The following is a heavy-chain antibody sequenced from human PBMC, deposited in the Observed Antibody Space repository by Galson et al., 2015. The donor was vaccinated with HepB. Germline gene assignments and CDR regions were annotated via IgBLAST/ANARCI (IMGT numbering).Heavy chain of an antibody. CDR3: ARGAVVEVVGGTQNNWFDP. D-gene: IGHD2-15*01. J-gene: IGHJ5*02. Sequence: SVKVSCKASGGTFSSYTISWVRQAPGQGLEWMGRIIPILGIANYAQKFQGRVTMTTDISTSTAYMDLRSLRSDDTAVYYCARGAVVEVVGGTQNNWFDPWGQGTLVSVSS. V-gene: IGHV1-69*02. CDR1: GGTFSSYT. CDR2: IIPILGIA.